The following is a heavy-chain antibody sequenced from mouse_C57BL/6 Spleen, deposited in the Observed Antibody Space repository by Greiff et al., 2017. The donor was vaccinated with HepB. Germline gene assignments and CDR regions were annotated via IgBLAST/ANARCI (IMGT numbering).Heavy chain of an antibody. J-gene: IGHJ2*01. CDR1: GFTFSDYG. CDR2: ISSGSSTI. V-gene: IGHV5-17*01. Sequence: DVMLVESGGGLVKPGGSLKLSCAASGFTFSDYGMHWVRQAPEKGLEWVAYISSGSSTIYYADTVKGRFTISRDNAKNTLFLQMTSLRSEDTAMYYCAREATVVASFDYWGQGTTLTVSS. CDR3: AREATVVASFDY. D-gene: IGHD1-1*01.